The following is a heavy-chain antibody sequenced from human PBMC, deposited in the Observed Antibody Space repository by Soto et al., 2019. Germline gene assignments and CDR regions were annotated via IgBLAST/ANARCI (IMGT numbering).Heavy chain of an antibody. Sequence: GGSLRLSCAASGFTFSNYSMNWVRQAPGTGLEWVSYISSSSDSLYYADSVRGRFTISSDNAKNSLYLQMDSMRAQDTGLYYCAAVGHTAPSSEHYYYHMDVWGKGTTVTVSS. CDR1: GFTFSNYS. D-gene: IGHD1-26*01. J-gene: IGHJ6*03. V-gene: IGHV3-48*01. CDR3: AAVGHTAPSSEHYYYHMDV. CDR2: ISSSSDSL.